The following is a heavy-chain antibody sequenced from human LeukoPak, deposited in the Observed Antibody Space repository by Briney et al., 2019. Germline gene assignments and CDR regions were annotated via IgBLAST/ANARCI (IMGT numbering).Heavy chain of an antibody. V-gene: IGHV3-48*03. J-gene: IGHJ4*02. Sequence: PGGSLRLSCAASGFTFSSYEMTWVRQPPGKGLEWISYISSSGSAIYYADSVKGRFTISRDNAKNSLYLQMNSLRAEDTAVYYCARDYNFDYWGQGTLVTVSS. CDR2: ISSSGSAI. CDR3: ARDYNFDY. CDR1: GFTFSSYE.